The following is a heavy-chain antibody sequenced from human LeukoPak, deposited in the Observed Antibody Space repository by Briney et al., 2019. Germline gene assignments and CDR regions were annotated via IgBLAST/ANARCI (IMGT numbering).Heavy chain of an antibody. D-gene: IGHD6-19*01. CDR2: INHSGST. CDR3: ARGLIGSGWYSYYYMDV. Sequence: SETLSLTCTVSGGSFSGDYWTWIRQPPGKGLEWIGEINHSGSTNYNPSLKSRVTISVDTSKNQFSLKLSSVTAADTAVYYCARGLIGSGWYSYYYMDVWGKGTTATVSS. J-gene: IGHJ6*03. V-gene: IGHV4-34*01. CDR1: GGSFSGDY.